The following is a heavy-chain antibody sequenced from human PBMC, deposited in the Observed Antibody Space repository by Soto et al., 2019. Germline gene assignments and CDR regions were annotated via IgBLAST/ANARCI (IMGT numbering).Heavy chain of an antibody. J-gene: IGHJ3*02. CDR2: IWYDGSNK. CDR1: GFTFSSYG. Sequence: QVQLVESGGGVVQPGRSLRLSCAASGFTFSSYGMHWVRQAPGKGLEWVAVIWYDGSNKYYADSVKGRFTISRDNSKNTLYLQMNSLRAEDTAVYYCARDRGGLRARYALDIWGQGTMVTVSS. CDR3: ARDRGGLRARYALDI. D-gene: IGHD3-10*01. V-gene: IGHV3-33*01.